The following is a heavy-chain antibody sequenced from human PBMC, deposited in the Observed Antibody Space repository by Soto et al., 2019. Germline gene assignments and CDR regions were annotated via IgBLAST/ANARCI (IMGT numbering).Heavy chain of an antibody. CDR2: IASDGKDK. J-gene: IGHJ4*02. CDR3: AKDGAIAAADYFFDY. CDR1: GFTFSNYA. D-gene: IGHD6-13*01. Sequence: QVQLVESGGGVVQPGRSLKLSCASSGFTFSNYAIHWVRQAPDKGLEWVAVIASDGKDKRYADSVKGRFTISRDNSKNTVYLQMNSLRGEDTAVYYCAKDGAIAAADYFFDYWGQGSLVTVSS. V-gene: IGHV3-30*18.